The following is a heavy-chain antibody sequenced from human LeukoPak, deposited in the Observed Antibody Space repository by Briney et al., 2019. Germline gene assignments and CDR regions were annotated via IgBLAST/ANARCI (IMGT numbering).Heavy chain of an antibody. CDR3: ARPRYSSGWYPYYFDY. CDR2: IIPIFGTA. D-gene: IGHD6-19*01. CDR1: GYTLTELS. V-gene: IGHV1-69*13. Sequence: SVKVSCKVSGYTLTELSMHWLRQAPGQGLDWMGGIIPIFGTANYAQKFQGRVTITADESTSTAYMELSSLRSEDTAVYYCARPRYSSGWYPYYFDYWGQGTLVTVSS. J-gene: IGHJ4*02.